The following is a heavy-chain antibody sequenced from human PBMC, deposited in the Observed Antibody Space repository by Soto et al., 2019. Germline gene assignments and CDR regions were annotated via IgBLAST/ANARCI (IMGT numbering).Heavy chain of an antibody. D-gene: IGHD3-9*01. CDR3: ARLLPYVILTGSLGGWFDY. CDR2: IGYDGSNK. Sequence: QVQLVESGGGVVQPGRSLRLSCAASGFTFSSYGMHWVRQAPGKGLEWVAVIGYDGSNKYYADSVKGRFTISRDNSKNTLYLQMNSLRAEDTGVYYCARLLPYVILTGSLGGWFDYWGQGTLVTVSS. V-gene: IGHV3-33*01. J-gene: IGHJ4*02. CDR1: GFTFSSYG.